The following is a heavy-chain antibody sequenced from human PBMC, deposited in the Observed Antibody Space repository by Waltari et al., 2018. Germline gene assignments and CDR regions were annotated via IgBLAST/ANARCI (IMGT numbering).Heavy chain of an antibody. Sequence: QLQLRESGPGLVKPSETLSLTCTVSGVTIGINDYYWAWIRQTPGKGLEWIGNVARSGTTNYHSSLSSRLNISVDTSKNQFSLILTSVTAADTAVYYCARHGVLGDFKLYYFVDAWGKGTTVTVSS. V-gene: IGHV4-39*07. CDR2: VARSGTT. D-gene: IGHD2-21*01. J-gene: IGHJ6*03. CDR1: GVTIGINDYY. CDR3: ARHGVLGDFKLYYFVDA.